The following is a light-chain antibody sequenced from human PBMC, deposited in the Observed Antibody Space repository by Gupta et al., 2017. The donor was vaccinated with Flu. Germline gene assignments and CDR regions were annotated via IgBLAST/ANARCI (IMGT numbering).Light chain of an antibody. CDR1: SSDIGDYDR. V-gene: IGLV2-14*01. CDR2: EVA. CDR3: CSYTRNTASIIDCM. Sequence: QSALTQPTSVSGSPGQTIPLSCTGPSSDIGDYDRVSWYKQHPGKAPKLIIYEVAYRPSGVPNRFSGSKSGNTAALTITGLQADDEADYYCCSYTRNTASIIDCMFGGGTKVTVL. J-gene: IGLJ3*02.